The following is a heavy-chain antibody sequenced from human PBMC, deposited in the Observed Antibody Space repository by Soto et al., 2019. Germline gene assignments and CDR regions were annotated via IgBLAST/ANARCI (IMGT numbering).Heavy chain of an antibody. D-gene: IGHD6-13*01. Sequence: EVQLVESGGGLVQPGGSLRLSCAASGFTFSSYSMNWVRQAPGKGLEWVSYISSSSSTIYYADSVKGRFTISRDNAKNSLYLQMNSPRDEDTAVYYCASILAGYSSSWYYGMDVWGQGTTVTVSS. J-gene: IGHJ6*02. CDR1: GFTFSSYS. V-gene: IGHV3-48*02. CDR3: ASILAGYSSSWYYGMDV. CDR2: ISSSSSTI.